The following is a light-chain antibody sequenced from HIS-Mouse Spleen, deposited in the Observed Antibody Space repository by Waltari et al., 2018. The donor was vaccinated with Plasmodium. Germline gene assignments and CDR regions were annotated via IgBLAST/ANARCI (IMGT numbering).Light chain of an antibody. J-gene: IGLJ1*01. V-gene: IGLV2-14*01. Sequence: QSALTQPASVSGSPGQSITISCTGTSSDVCGYNYVSWYQQHPGKAPKRMIYEVSNRPSGVSNRFSGSKSGNTASLTISGLQAEDEADYYCSSYTSSSTLDVFGTGTKVTVL. CDR1: SSDVCGYNY. CDR2: EVS. CDR3: SSYTSSSTLDV.